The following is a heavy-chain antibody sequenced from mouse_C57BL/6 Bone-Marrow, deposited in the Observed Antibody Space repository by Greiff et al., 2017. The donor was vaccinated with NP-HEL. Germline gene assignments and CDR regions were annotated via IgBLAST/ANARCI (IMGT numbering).Heavy chain of an antibody. D-gene: IGHD2-4*01. CDR2: ISNLAYSI. CDR3: ARLYYDYFDY. CDR1: GFTFSDYG. J-gene: IGHJ2*01. V-gene: IGHV5-15*01. Sequence: EVHLVESGGGLVQPGGSLKLSCAASGFTFSDYGMAWVRQAPRKGPEWVAFISNLAYSIYYADTVTGRFTISRENAKNTLYLEMSSLRSEDTAMYYCARLYYDYFDYWGQGTTLTVSS.